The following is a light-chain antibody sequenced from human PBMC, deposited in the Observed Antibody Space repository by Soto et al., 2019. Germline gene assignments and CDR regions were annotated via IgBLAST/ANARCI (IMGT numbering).Light chain of an antibody. CDR3: QQSYSTPIT. Sequence: DIRMTQSPSSLSASLGDRVTITCRASQSISSYLNWYQQKPGKAPKLLIYAASSLQSGVPSRFSGSGSGTDFTLTISSLQPEDFATYYCQQSYSTPITFGQGTRLEI. CDR2: AAS. J-gene: IGKJ5*01. CDR1: QSISSY. V-gene: IGKV1-39*01.